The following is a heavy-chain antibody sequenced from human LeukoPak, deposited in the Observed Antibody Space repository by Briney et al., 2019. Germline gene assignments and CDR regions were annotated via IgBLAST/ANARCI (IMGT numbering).Heavy chain of an antibody. V-gene: IGHV1-2*02. CDR3: ARDHLDFWSGYNYFDY. CDR2: TNPNSGGT. J-gene: IGHJ4*02. CDR1: GYTFTGYY. D-gene: IGHD3-3*01. Sequence: ASVKVSCKASGYTFTGYYMHWVRQAPGQGLEWMGWTNPNSGGTDYAQKFQGRVTMTRDTSISTAYMELSRLRSDDTAVYYCARDHLDFWSGYNYFDYWGQGTLVTVSS.